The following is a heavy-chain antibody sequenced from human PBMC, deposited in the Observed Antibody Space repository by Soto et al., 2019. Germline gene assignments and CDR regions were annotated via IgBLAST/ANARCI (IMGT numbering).Heavy chain of an antibody. J-gene: IGHJ3*02. Sequence: EASVKVSCKASGNIFTSHYMHWIRQAPGQGLEWMGFIAPTVGSTTYAQKFQGRFTMTRDTPSTSVYMELSSLVSEDTAMYYCASEKGGFDIWGQGTVVTV. V-gene: IGHV1-46*01. D-gene: IGHD2-15*01. CDR1: GNIFTSHY. CDR3: ASEKGGFDI. CDR2: IAPTVGST.